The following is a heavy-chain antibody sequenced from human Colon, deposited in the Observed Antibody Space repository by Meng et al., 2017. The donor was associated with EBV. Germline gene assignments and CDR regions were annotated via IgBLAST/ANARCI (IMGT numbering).Heavy chain of an antibody. J-gene: IGHJ4*02. D-gene: IGHD6-19*01. V-gene: IGHV4-31*02. Sequence: QLQRRKTGPVLGEPSQTPSLTRTVSGGSVSSGGYSVTWIRGHPGKGLEWIGHIYYSGSTFYSPSLKRRGIISIDTSKNQFSLNLRSVTAAITAVYYCARVSSGWDYFDYWGQGTLVTVSS. CDR3: ARVSSGWDYFDY. CDR1: GGSVSSGGYS. CDR2: IYYSGST.